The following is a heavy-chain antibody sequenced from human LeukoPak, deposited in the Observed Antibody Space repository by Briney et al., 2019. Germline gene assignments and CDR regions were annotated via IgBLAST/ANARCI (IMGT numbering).Heavy chain of an antibody. J-gene: IGHJ4*02. D-gene: IGHD6-13*01. CDR1: GYTFTSYA. CDR3: ARGYSSSWYLDY. Sequence: ASVRVSCKASGYTFTSYAMHWVRQAPGQRLEWMGWVNAGNVNTKYSQGFQGRVTITRDTSARTAYMELSSLRSEDMAVYYCARGYSSSWYLDYWGQGTLVTVSS. CDR2: VNAGNVNT. V-gene: IGHV1-3*03.